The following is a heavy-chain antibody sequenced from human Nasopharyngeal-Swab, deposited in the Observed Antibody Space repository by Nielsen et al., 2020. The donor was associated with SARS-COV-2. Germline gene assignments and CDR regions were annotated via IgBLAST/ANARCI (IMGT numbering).Heavy chain of an antibody. CDR3: ARRAARDGYNYEVDP. D-gene: IGHD5-24*01. Sequence: GESLKISCTGFGCSFANYWIGWVRQMPGKGLEWLGSIYPGNSDTRYSPAFHGRVTISADKSINTAYLQWTSLRASDTAVYYCARRAARDGYNYEVDPWGQGTLVTVSS. CDR1: GCSFANYW. CDR2: IYPGNSDT. J-gene: IGHJ5*02. V-gene: IGHV5-51*01.